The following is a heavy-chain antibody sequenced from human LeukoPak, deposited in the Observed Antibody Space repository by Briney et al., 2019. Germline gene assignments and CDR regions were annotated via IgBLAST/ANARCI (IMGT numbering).Heavy chain of an antibody. CDR1: GYSFTSYW. CDR2: IYPGDSDT. CDR3: ARHRPYSSGWRHFDY. J-gene: IGHJ4*02. D-gene: IGHD6-19*01. Sequence: RGEALKSSCKGSGYSFTSYWIVWGRQMPGKGLEGMGIIYPGDSDTRYSPSFQGQVTISADKSISTAYPQWRTLTASDTAMYYCARHRPYSSGWRHFDYWAQGTLVPVSS. V-gene: IGHV5-51*01.